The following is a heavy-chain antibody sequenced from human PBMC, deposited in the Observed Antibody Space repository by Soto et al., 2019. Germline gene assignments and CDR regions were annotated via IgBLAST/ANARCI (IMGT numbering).Heavy chain of an antibody. D-gene: IGHD5-12*01. CDR1: GFTFSSYA. V-gene: IGHV3-30-3*01. J-gene: IGHJ4*02. Sequence: QVQLVESGGGVVQPGRSLRLSCAASGFTFSSYAMHWVRQAPGKGLEWVAVISYDGSNKYYADSVKGRFTISRDNSKNTLYRQLHSLRAEDTAVYYCAGGSGWLQLLWLDYWGQGTLVTVSS. CDR2: ISYDGSNK. CDR3: AGGSGWLQLLWLDY.